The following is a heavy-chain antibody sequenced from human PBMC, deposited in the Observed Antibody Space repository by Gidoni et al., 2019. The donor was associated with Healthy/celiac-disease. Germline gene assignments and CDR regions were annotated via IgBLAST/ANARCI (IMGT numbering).Heavy chain of an antibody. J-gene: IGHJ3*02. V-gene: IGHV1-18*01. CDR3: ARPLHGWFRESHAFDI. Sequence: QVQLVQSGAEVKKPGASVKVSCKASGSTFTSYGISWVRQAPGQGLEWMGWISAYNGNTNYAQKLQGRVTMTTDTSTSTAYMELRSLRSDDTAVYYCARPLHGWFRESHAFDIWGQGTMVTVSS. D-gene: IGHD3-10*01. CDR1: GSTFTSYG. CDR2: ISAYNGNT.